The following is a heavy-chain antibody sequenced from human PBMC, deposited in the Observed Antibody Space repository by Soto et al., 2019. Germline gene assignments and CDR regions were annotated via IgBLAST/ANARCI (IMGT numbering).Heavy chain of an antibody. CDR3: ARGVGPDCTNGVCALYYYYYYGMDV. CDR1: GYTFTGHY. Sequence: GASVKVSCKASGYTFTGHYMHWVRQAPGQGLEWMGWINPNSGGTNYAQKFQGRVTMTRDTSIRTAYMELSRLRSDDTAVYYCARGVGPDCTNGVCALYYYYYYGMDVWGQGTTVTVSS. CDR2: INPNSGGT. D-gene: IGHD2-8*01. V-gene: IGHV1-2*02. J-gene: IGHJ6*02.